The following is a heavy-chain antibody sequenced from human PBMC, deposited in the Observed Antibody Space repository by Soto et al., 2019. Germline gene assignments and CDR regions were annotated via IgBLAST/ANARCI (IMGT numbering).Heavy chain of an antibody. CDR2: IYPGDSDT. CDR1: GYSFTSYW. D-gene: IGHD2-15*01. J-gene: IGHJ6*02. Sequence: SGESLKISCKGSGYSFTSYWIGWVRQMPGKGLEWMGIIYPGDSDTRYSPSFQGQVTISADKSISTAYLQWSSLKASDTAMYYCARHGSDCSGGSCYDYYYYGMDVWGQGTTVTVSS. V-gene: IGHV5-51*01. CDR3: ARHGSDCSGGSCYDYYYYGMDV.